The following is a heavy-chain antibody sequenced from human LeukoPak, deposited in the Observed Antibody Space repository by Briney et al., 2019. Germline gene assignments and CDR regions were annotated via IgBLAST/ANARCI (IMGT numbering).Heavy chain of an antibody. V-gene: IGHV4-38-2*01. CDR2: IYHSGST. D-gene: IGHD2-21*01. CDR3: ARQGPYCGGDCSNYLDF. J-gene: IGHJ4*02. Sequence: SETLSLTCAASGYSISSGFYWGWIRQPPGKGLEWIGSIYHSGSTYYNPPLKSRVTISVDMSKNQFSLKLSSVTAADTAMYYCARQGPYCGGDCSNYLDFWGQGTLVTVSS. CDR1: GYSISSGFY.